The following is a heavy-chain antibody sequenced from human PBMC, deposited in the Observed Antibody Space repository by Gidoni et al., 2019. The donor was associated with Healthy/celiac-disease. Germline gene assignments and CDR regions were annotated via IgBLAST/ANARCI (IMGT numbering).Heavy chain of an antibody. V-gene: IGHV4-4*07. CDR1: GGSISSYY. J-gene: IGHJ4*02. D-gene: IGHD3-10*01. CDR3: ARHPRSLWFGEFLFNY. Sequence: QVQLQESGPGLVKPSETLSLTCTVSGGSISSYYWSWIRQPAGKGLEWIGRIYTSGSTNYNPSLKSRVTMSVDTSKNQFSLKLSSVTAADTAVYYCARHPRSLWFGEFLFNYWGQGTLVTVSS. CDR2: IYTSGST.